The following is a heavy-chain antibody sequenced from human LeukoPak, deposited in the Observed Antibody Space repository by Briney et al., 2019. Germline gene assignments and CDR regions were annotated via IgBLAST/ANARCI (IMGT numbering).Heavy chain of an antibody. Sequence: SETLSLTCTLSGGSISSRYWSWIRQPPGKGLEWIGSIYYSGGTNYNPSLKSRVTISVDTSKNQFSLKLSSVTAADTAVYYCARGDYYDSSGRGYYFDYWGQGTLVTVSS. CDR1: GGSISSRY. J-gene: IGHJ4*02. CDR2: IYYSGGT. D-gene: IGHD3-22*01. V-gene: IGHV4-59*11. CDR3: ARGDYYDSSGRGYYFDY.